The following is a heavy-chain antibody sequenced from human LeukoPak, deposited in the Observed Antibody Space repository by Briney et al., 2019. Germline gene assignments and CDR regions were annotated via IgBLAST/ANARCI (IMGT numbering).Heavy chain of an antibody. V-gene: IGHV3-23*01. CDR3: AKDDYDYGAN. J-gene: IGHJ4*02. CDR1: GFTFSSYA. CDR2: ISGSGGTT. D-gene: IGHD4/OR15-4a*01. Sequence: TGGSLRLSCVASGFTFSSYAMSWVRQAPGKGLEWVSAISGSGGTTYYADSVKGRFTISRDNSKNTLYLQMNSLRAEDTAIYYCAKDDYDYGANWGQGTLVTVSS.